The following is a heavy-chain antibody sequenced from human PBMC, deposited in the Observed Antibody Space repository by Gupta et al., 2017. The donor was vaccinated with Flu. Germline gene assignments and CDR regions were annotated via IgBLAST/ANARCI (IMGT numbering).Heavy chain of an antibody. CDR3: ALGPDRDFNAEYFQG. V-gene: IGHV2-5*01. Sequence: QITLKESGPTLVKPTQTRTVTCTFSGFSFTTRGVGIGWIRQPPGKALEWLALIYGNEYHLYRPSLRNRLTITTDTSKNQVILTMTNVDPVDTATYAGALGPDRDFNAEYFQGWGQGALVTVSS. CDR1: GFSFTTRGVG. CDR2: IYGNEYH. J-gene: IGHJ1*01. D-gene: IGHD2/OR15-2a*01.